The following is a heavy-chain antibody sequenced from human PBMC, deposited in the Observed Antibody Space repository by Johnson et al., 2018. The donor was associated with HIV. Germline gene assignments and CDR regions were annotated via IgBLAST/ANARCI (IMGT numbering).Heavy chain of an antibody. CDR1: GFTFTNAW. Sequence: MLLVESGGGLVKPGGSLRLSCAASGFTFTNAWMNWVRQAPGKGLECVGRIKSKTEGGTTDYADHVKGRFTISRDDSKNTLFLQMNSLKIEDTATYYCTTAGSSGSAHAFDIWGQGTRVTVSS. CDR3: TTAGSSGSAHAFDI. CDR2: IKSKTEGGTT. D-gene: IGHD3-22*01. J-gene: IGHJ3*02. V-gene: IGHV3-15*01.